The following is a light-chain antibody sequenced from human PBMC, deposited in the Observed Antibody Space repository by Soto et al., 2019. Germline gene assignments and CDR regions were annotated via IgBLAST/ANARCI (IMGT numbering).Light chain of an antibody. Sequence: VEMTQSPSSLSASIVDRVIITCRASQSISNYLNWYQQKPGKAPKLLIFAASSLQSGVPSRFSGSGSGTTFTLPISSLLPEDVTPYDRQQSYRGPIAYGQGTRLEIK. CDR3: QQSYRGPIA. CDR1: QSISNY. V-gene: IGKV1-39*01. CDR2: AAS. J-gene: IGKJ5*01.